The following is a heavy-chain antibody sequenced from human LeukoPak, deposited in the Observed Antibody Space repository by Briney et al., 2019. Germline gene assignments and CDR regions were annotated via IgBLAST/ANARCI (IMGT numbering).Heavy chain of an antibody. CDR1: ESTFTGDY. CDR2: ISPKSGGT. D-gene: IGHD3-10*01. J-gene: IGHJ4*02. CDR3: AGDRNMVRGVIAY. V-gene: IGHV1-2*02. Sequence: ASVKVSCKASESTFTGDYMHWLRQAPGQGLEWMGWISPKSGGTNYAQKFQGRVTMTTDKSISTAYMELSRLTSDDTAVYYCAGDRNMVRGVIAYWGQGTLVTVSS.